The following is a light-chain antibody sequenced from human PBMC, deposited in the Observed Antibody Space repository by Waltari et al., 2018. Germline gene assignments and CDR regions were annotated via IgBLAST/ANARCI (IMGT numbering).Light chain of an antibody. J-gene: IGLJ2*01. CDR2: EVS. CDR1: SSDVGGYTY. Sequence: SALTQPASVSGSPGQSITLTCPGASSDVGGYTYVSWYQQHPGKAPKLMLYEVSNRPSGVSNRFSGSKSGNTASLTISGLQAEDEADYYCSSYTSSSTVVFGGGTKLTVL. V-gene: IGLV2-14*01. CDR3: SSYTSSSTVV.